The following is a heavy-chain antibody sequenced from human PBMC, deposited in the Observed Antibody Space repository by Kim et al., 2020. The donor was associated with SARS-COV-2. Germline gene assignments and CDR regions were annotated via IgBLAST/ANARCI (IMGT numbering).Heavy chain of an antibody. CDR2: INHSGST. V-gene: IGHV4-34*01. CDR3: ARGLRFAAHYDFWRDARWFDP. D-gene: IGHD3-3*01. CDR1: GGSFSGYY. J-gene: IGHJ5*02. Sequence: SETLSLTCAVYGGSFSGYYWSWIRQPPGKGLEWIGEINHSGSTNYNPSLKSRVTISVDTSKNQFSLKLSSVTAADTAVYYCARGLRFAAHYDFWRDARWFDPWGQGTLVTVSS.